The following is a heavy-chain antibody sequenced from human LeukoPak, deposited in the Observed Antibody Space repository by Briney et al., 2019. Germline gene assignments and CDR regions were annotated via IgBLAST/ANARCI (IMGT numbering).Heavy chain of an antibody. Sequence: SETLSLTCAVSGGSISSSSYYWGWIRQPPGKGLEWIGSIYYSGSTYYNPSLKSRVTISVDTSKNQFSLKLSSVTAADTAVYYCASHVLRYFGRAPTSNYFDYWGQGTLVTVSS. J-gene: IGHJ4*02. CDR2: IYYSGST. V-gene: IGHV4-39*01. CDR1: GGSISSSSYY. CDR3: ASHVLRYFGRAPTSNYFDY. D-gene: IGHD3-9*01.